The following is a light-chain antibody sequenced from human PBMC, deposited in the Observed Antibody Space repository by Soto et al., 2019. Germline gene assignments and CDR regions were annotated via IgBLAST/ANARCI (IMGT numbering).Light chain of an antibody. CDR1: SGHSDYA. V-gene: IGLV4-69*01. CDR2: INADGTH. J-gene: IGLJ2*01. CDR3: QTWATGIQIVI. Sequence: QPVLTQSPSASASLGASVKLTCTLSSGHSDYAIAWHQQQPGKGPRYLMKINADGTHTKGDGIPDRFSGSSSGAERYLTISSLQSEDEADYYCQTWATGIQIVIFGGGTQLTVL.